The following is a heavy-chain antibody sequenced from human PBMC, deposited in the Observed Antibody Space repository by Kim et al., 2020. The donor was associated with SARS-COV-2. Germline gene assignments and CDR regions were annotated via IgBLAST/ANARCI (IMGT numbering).Heavy chain of an antibody. D-gene: IGHD3-10*01. CDR3: ASGGSSARGGDY. J-gene: IGHJ4*02. V-gene: IGHV4-34*01. Sequence: NDHPSLKSRVTRSVDTSKNQFSLKLSSVAAADTAVYYCASGGSSARGGDYWGQGTLVTVSS.